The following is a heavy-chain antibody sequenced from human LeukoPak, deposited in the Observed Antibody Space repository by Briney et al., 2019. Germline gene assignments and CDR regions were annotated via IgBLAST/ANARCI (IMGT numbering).Heavy chain of an antibody. Sequence: ETLSLTCTVSGDSISSYYWNWIRQPPGKGLEWIGYIYYTGSANYNPSLKSRVTILVDTSKNQFSLKLSSVTAADTAVYYCARTVGRRAFDIWGQGTMVTVSS. V-gene: IGHV4-59*08. D-gene: IGHD3-10*01. CDR2: IYYTGSA. CDR3: ARTVGRRAFDI. J-gene: IGHJ3*02. CDR1: GDSISSYY.